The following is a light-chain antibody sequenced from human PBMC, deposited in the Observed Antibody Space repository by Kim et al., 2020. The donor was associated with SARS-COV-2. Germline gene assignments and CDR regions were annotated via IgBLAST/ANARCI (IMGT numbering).Light chain of an antibody. CDR3: HHFDNSLYT. CDR1: KSVSGSY. Sequence: LCPGERATLSGRARKSVSGSYLGWYQQKPGQPPRLLIYDASTRAVGIPDRFSGSGAGTLFTLTISRLEPEDFAVYYCHHFDNSLYTFGQGTKLEI. CDR2: DAS. V-gene: IGKV3-20*01. J-gene: IGKJ2*01.